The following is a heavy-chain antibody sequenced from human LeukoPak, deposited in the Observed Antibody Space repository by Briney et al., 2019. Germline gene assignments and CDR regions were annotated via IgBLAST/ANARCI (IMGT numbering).Heavy chain of an antibody. D-gene: IGHD4-23*01. CDR3: AKLSPYGGNPGY. CDR2: IKEDGSAK. V-gene: IGHV3-7*05. J-gene: IGHJ4*02. CDR1: GFTFSTYW. Sequence: GGSLRLSCAASGFTFSTYWMSWVRQAPGKGLEWVANIKEDGSAKHYVDSVRGRFTISRDNSKNTLFLQINSLGTQDTVVYYCAKLSPYGGNPGYWGQGTLVTVSS.